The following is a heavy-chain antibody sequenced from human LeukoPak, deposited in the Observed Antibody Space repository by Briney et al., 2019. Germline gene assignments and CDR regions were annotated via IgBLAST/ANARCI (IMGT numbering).Heavy chain of an antibody. CDR2: ISSSSSII. CDR1: GFTFSSYS. D-gene: IGHD3-3*01. Sequence: GGSLRLSCAASGFTFSSYSMNWVRQAPGKGLEWVSYISSSSSIIYYADPVKGRFTISRDNAKNSLYLQMNSLRAEDTAVYYCARDSITIFRVVIDWGQGTLVTVSS. J-gene: IGHJ4*02. V-gene: IGHV3-48*01. CDR3: ARDSITIFRVVID.